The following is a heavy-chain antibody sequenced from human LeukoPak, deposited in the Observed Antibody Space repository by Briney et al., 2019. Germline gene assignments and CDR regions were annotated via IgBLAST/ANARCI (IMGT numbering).Heavy chain of an antibody. J-gene: IGHJ3*01. CDR2: IYPGDSDT. Sequence: GESLKISCKASGYTFTNYWIGWVRQTPGKGLEWMGIIYPGDSDTRYSPSFQGQVTVSADKSINTAYLHWSSLKASDTAMYYCARQTGYCSTASCYGAFDVWGQGTMVTVPS. CDR1: GYTFTNYW. D-gene: IGHD2-2*01. V-gene: IGHV5-51*01. CDR3: ARQTGYCSTASCYGAFDV.